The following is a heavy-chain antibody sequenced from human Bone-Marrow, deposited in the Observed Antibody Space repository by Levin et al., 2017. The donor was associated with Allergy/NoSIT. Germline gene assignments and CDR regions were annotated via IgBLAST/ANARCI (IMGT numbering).Heavy chain of an antibody. V-gene: IGHV3-21*01. CDR3: ARAATYYFDSGDYYYVPFDY. CDR1: GFTFSSYS. D-gene: IGHD3-22*01. CDR2: ISSSSSYM. J-gene: IGHJ4*02. Sequence: SGGSLRLSCVGSGFTFSSYSMNWVRQAPGKGLEWVSSISSSSSYMYYAGSVKGRFTISRDNAKNSLYLQMSSLRAEDTAVYYCARAATYYFDSGDYYYVPFDYWGQGILVTISS.